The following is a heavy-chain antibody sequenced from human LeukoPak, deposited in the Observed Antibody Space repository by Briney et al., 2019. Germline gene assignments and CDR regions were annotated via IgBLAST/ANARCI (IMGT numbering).Heavy chain of an antibody. CDR2: INPNSGGT. Sequence: ASVKVSCKASGYTFTGYYMHWVRQAPGQGLEWMGWINPNSGGTNYAQKFQGRVTMTRDTSISTAYMELSRLRSADTAVYYCARAWYSSSRTIGYWGQGTLVTVSS. D-gene: IGHD6-13*01. CDR3: ARAWYSSSRTIGY. CDR1: GYTFTGYY. J-gene: IGHJ4*02. V-gene: IGHV1-2*02.